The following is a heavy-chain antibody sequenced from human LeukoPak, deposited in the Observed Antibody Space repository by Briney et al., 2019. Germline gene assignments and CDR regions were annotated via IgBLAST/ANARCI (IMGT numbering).Heavy chain of an antibody. CDR3: ARQVDVGCSSTSCYGHGAFDI. CDR1: GGPFSGYY. J-gene: IGHJ3*02. CDR2: IDHSGST. V-gene: IGHV4-34*01. Sequence: SETLSLTCAVYGGPFSGYYWSWIRQPPGKGLEWIGEIDHSGSTNYNPSLKSRVTISLDTSKKQFSLKLSSVTAADTAVYYCARQVDVGCSSTSCYGHGAFDIWGQGTLFTVSP. D-gene: IGHD2-2*01.